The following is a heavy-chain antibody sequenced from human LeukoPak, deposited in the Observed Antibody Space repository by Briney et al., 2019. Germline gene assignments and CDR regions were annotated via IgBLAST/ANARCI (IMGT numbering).Heavy chain of an antibody. CDR2: ISPDGGNT. CDR1: GFIFSSYS. Sequence: GGSLRLSCAASGFIFSSYSMHWDRQAPGKGLEYVSVISPDGGNTYYTNSVKGRFTISRDNSRNTLYLQMGSLREEDTAVYYCAREQPAGSTDCWGQGTLVTVSS. D-gene: IGHD2-2*01. J-gene: IGHJ4*02. CDR3: AREQPAGSTDC. V-gene: IGHV3-64*01.